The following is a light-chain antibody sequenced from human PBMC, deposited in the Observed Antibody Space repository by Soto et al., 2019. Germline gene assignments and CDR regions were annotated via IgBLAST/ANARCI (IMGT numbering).Light chain of an antibody. Sequence: EIVLTQSPGTLSLSPGERATLSCRASQSVSSSYLAWYQQKPGQAPRLLIYGASSRATGIPDRFSGSGSGTDITLTISRLEPEDFALYYCQQYGSSPAFGGGTKAEIK. J-gene: IGKJ4*01. V-gene: IGKV3-20*01. CDR2: GAS. CDR1: QSVSSSY. CDR3: QQYGSSPA.